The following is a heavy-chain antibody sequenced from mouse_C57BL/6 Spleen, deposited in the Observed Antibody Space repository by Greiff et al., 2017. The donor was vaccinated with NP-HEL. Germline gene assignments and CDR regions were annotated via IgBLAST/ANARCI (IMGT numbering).Heavy chain of an antibody. V-gene: IGHV1-64*01. CDR2: IHPNSGST. D-gene: IGHD1-2*01. J-gene: IGHJ4*01. CDR3: AREDYGNYYAMDY. CDR1: GYTFTSYW. Sequence: QVQLQQSGAELVKPGASVKLSCKASGYTFTSYWMHWVKQRPGQGLEWIGMIHPNSGSTNYNEKFKSKATLTVDKSSSTAYMQLSSLTSEDSAVYYGAREDYGNYYAMDYWGQGTSVTVSS.